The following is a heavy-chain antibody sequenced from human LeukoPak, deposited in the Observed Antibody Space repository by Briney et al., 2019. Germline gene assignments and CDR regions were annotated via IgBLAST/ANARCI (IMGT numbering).Heavy chain of an antibody. CDR1: GGSITSSNYY. CDR2: IYYSGST. Sequence: KTSETLSLTCTVSGGSITSSNYYWSWIRQPPGKGLEWIGYIYYSGSTNYNPSLKSRVTISVDTSKNQFSLKLSSVTAADTAVYYCARAPGRACSSTSCYNQKLVWYYYYMDVWGKGTTVTVSS. V-gene: IGHV4-61*01. J-gene: IGHJ6*03. CDR3: ARAPGRACSSTSCYNQKLVWYYYYMDV. D-gene: IGHD2-2*02.